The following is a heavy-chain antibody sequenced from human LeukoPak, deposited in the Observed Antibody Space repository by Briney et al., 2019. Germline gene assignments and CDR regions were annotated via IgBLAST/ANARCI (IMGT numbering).Heavy chain of an antibody. CDR1: GFTFSSDW. Sequence: PGGSLRLSCAVSGFTFSSDWMIWVRQAPGKGLEWVANINPDGSEKNYVDSVRGRFTISRDNAKNSLYLQMNSLRAEDTAVYYCARVDILTGYYSYYFDYWGQGTLVTVSS. CDR3: ARVDILTGYYSYYFDY. D-gene: IGHD3-9*01. J-gene: IGHJ4*02. CDR2: INPDGSEK. V-gene: IGHV3-7*01.